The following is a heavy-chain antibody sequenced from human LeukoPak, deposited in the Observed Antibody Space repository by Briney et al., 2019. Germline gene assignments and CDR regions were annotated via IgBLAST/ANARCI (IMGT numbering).Heavy chain of an antibody. V-gene: IGHV4-34*01. D-gene: IGHD6-6*01. CDR1: GGSFSNYY. CDR2: INHSGST. Sequence: PSETLSLTCAVYGGSFSNYYWTWIRQPPGKGLEWIGEINHSGSTNYNPSLKSRVTISVDTSKNQFSLKLSSVTAADTAVYYCASHSSSSGEYNWFDPWGQGTLVTVSS. CDR3: ASHSSSSGEYNWFDP. J-gene: IGHJ5*02.